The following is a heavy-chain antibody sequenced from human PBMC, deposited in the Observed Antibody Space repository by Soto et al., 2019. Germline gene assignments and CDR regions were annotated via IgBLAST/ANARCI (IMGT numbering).Heavy chain of an antibody. J-gene: IGHJ6*03. V-gene: IGHV1-8*01. D-gene: IGHD3-3*01. CDR2: MNPNSGTT. CDR3: ARDTLGPVYYDFWSGETNYYYYYMDV. CDR1: GYTFTSYD. Sequence: APVKVSCKASGYTFTSYDINWVRQATGQGLEWMGWMNPNSGTTGYAQKFQGRVTMTRNTSISTAYMELSSLRSEDTAVYYCARDTLGPVYYDFWSGETNYYYYYMDVWGKGTTVTVSS.